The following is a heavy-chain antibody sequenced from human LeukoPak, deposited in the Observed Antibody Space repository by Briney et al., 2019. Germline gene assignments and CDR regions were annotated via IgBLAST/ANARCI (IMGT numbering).Heavy chain of an antibody. CDR1: GGSFSTYY. CDR3: ARGQGGNYYLNYFDY. Sequence: PPETLSLTCTVTGGSFSTYYWSWIGQPPGKGLEWIGHFYYSGSTNYNPSLKSRVTISVDTSRNQFSLKLTSVTAADTAVYYCARGQGGNYYLNYFDYWGQGDLGSVSS. J-gene: IGHJ4*02. CDR2: FYYSGST. V-gene: IGHV4-59*01. D-gene: IGHD1-26*01.